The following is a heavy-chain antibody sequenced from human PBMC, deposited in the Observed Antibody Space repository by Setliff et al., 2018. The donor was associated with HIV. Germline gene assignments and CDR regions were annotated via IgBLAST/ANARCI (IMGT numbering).Heavy chain of an antibody. CDR2: IYHSGST. J-gene: IGHJ4*02. CDR3: ARGALSLTMTKLLSFFDS. V-gene: IGHV4-38-2*01. CDR1: GYPISSGYF. D-gene: IGHD3-22*01. Sequence: PSETLSLTCAVSGYPISSGYFWGWIRQPPGKGLEWIASIYHSGSTYYSSSLKSRVTISVVTSKSHFSLKMTSVTAADTAIYFCARGALSLTMTKLLSFFDSWGQGTQVTVSS.